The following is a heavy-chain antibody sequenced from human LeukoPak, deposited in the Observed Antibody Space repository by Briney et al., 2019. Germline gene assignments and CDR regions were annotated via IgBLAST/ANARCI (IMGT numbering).Heavy chain of an antibody. CDR1: GYTLTELS. CDR2: FDPEDGET. Sequence: ASVKVSCKVSGYTLTELSMHWVRQAPGKGLEWMGGFDPEDGETIYAQKSQGRVTMTEDTSTDTAYMELSSLRSEDTAVYYCATRHDYGDYDLDYWGQGTLVTVSS. D-gene: IGHD4-17*01. CDR3: ATRHDYGDYDLDY. J-gene: IGHJ4*02. V-gene: IGHV1-24*01.